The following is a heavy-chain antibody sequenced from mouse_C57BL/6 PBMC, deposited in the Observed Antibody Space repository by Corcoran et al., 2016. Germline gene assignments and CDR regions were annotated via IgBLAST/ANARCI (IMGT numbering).Heavy chain of an antibody. D-gene: IGHD2-1*01. J-gene: IGHJ4*01. CDR3: ARQKLYGNYAMDY. V-gene: IGHV9-3*01. CDR1: GYTFTTYG. CDR2: INTYSGVP. Sequence: QIQLVQSGPELKKPGETVKISCKASGYTFTTYGMSWVKQAPGKGLKWMGWINTYSGVPTYADDFKGRFAFSLETSASNAYLQINNLKNEDTATDVCARQKLYGNYAMDYWGQGTSVTVSS.